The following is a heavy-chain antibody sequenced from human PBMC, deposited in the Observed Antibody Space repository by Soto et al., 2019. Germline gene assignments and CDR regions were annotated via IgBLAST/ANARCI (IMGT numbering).Heavy chain of an antibody. Sequence: SETLSLTCHVSGGSISSYYWSWIRQPAGKGREGIGRIYTSGSTNCNRSLKSRVAMSVHTSKNLFSLKMSSVTAADTAVYYCARSVRSFTVTDFDYRSQRILVTVSS. CDR1: GGSISSYY. D-gene: IGHD4-17*01. CDR2: IYTSGST. V-gene: IGHV4-4*07. J-gene: IGHJ4*02. CDR3: ARSVRSFTVTDFDY.